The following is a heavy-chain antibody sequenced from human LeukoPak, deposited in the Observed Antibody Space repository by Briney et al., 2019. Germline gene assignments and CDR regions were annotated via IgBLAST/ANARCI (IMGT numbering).Heavy chain of an antibody. CDR2: IYPSDSDT. J-gene: IGHJ4*02. CDR1: GYSFTTYW. D-gene: IGHD6-19*01. V-gene: IGHV5-51*01. CDR3: ARLVYSSGLASYFDY. Sequence: GESLKISCKGPGYSFTTYWIGWVRQMPGKGLEWMGIIYPSDSDTRYSPSFQGQVTISADKSITTAYLQWSSLKASDTAMYYCARLVYSSGLASYFDYWGQGTLVTVSS.